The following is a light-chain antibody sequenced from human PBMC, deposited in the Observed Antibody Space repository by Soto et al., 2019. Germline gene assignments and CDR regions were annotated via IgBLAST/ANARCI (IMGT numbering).Light chain of an antibody. J-gene: IGKJ4*02. V-gene: IGKV3-11*01. CDR3: QQRSNWLT. Sequence: EIVLTQSPATLSLSPGERATLSCRASQSVSSYLAWYQQKPGQAPRLLIYAASNRATGIPARFSGSGSGTDFTLTISSLEPEDVAVYYWQQRSNWLTFGGGTKVEIK. CDR2: AAS. CDR1: QSVSSY.